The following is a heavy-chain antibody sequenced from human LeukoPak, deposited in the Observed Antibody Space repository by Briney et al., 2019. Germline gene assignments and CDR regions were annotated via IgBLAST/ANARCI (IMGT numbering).Heavy chain of an antibody. CDR2: IYWNDDK. CDR1: GFALSTSGVG. D-gene: IGHD3-10*01. Sequence: SGPTLVNPTQTLTLTCTFSGFALSTSGVGVGWIRQPPGKALEWLALIYWNDDKRYSPSLKTRLTIANDTSKNQVVLTMTNMDPVDTATYYCARRWGSGSYYLFDYWGQGTLVTVSS. V-gene: IGHV2-5*01. CDR3: ARRWGSGSYYLFDY. J-gene: IGHJ4*02.